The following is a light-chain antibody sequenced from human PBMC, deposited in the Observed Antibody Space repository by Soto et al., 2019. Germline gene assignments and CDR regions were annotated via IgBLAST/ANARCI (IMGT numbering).Light chain of an antibody. CDR3: QSYDGNNFNVV. CDR1: SGSIASNY. Sequence: NFMLTQPHSVSESPGKTVTISCTRSSGSIASNYVQWYQQRPGSAPTPVIYEDNERPSGVPDRFSGSIDSSSNSASLTISGLKTEDEADYYCQSYDGNNFNVVFGAGTQLTVL. CDR2: EDN. V-gene: IGLV6-57*04. J-gene: IGLJ7*01.